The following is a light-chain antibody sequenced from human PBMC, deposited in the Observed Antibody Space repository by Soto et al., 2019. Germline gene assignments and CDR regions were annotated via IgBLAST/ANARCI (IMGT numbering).Light chain of an antibody. CDR1: TGTVTTRHY. CDR2: DTD. CDR3: SLSYSGIRV. J-gene: IGLJ3*02. V-gene: IGLV7-46*01. Sequence: QPVVTQEPSLTVSPGGTVTLTCGSSTGTVTTRHYPYWFQQKPGQAPRTLIFDTDNKHSWTPARFSGSLLGGKSALTLSGAQPDDEADYYCSLSYSGIRVFGGGTQLTVL.